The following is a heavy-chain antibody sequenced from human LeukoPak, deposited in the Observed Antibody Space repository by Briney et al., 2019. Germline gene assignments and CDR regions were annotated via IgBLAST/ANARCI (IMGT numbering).Heavy chain of an antibody. J-gene: IGHJ4*02. CDR2: IKQDGSEK. CDR1: GFTFSDYY. Sequence: GGSLRLSCAASGFTFSDYYMSWVRQAPGKWLEWVANIKQDGSEKYYVDSVKGRFTISRDNAKNSLYLQMNSLRAEDTAIFYCASLDGYSLAYWGQGTLVTVSS. D-gene: IGHD5-24*01. V-gene: IGHV3-7*01. CDR3: ASLDGYSLAY.